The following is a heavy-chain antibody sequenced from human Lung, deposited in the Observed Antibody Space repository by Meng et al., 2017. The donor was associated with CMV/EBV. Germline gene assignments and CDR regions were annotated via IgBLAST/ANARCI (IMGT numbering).Heavy chain of an antibody. CDR3: AGRVRYCSSTNCYKLGFDY. CDR2: IYPGYSDS. V-gene: IGHV5-51*01. J-gene: IGHJ4*02. CDR1: GYRFTSYW. D-gene: IGHD2-2*02. Sequence: ESLKIPRKASGYRFTSYWIGRVRQMPGKGLEWMGLIYPGYSDSRYSPCFQGQVTVSAVKSIYTAYLQWSSLKAADNAMYYCAGRVRYCSSTNCYKLGFDYWGQGTLVTVSS.